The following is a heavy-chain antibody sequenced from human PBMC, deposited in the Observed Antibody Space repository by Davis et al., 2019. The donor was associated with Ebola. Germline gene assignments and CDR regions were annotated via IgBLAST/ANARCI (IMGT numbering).Heavy chain of an antibody. Sequence: GESLKISCAASGFTFSGSAMHWVRQASGKGLEWVGRIRSKANSYATAYAASVKGRFTIPRDDSKNTAYLQMNSLKTEDTAVYYCTISSHYFDYWGQGTLVTVSS. J-gene: IGHJ4*02. CDR2: IRSKANSYAT. V-gene: IGHV3-73*01. CDR3: TISSHYFDY. D-gene: IGHD3-10*01. CDR1: GFTFSGSA.